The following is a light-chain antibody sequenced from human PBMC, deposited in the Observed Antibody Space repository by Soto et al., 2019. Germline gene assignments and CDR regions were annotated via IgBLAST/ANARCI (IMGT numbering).Light chain of an antibody. CDR3: QQTYSLPLT. CDR1: QTISNF. CDR2: AAS. Sequence: DIQMTQSPSSLSASVGDRVTITCRASQTISNFLNWYQQKPGKAPNLLIYAASSLQSGVPSRFSGSGSETDFTLTISSLQPEDFAIYFCQQTYSLPLTFGGGTKVEIK. V-gene: IGKV1-39*01. J-gene: IGKJ4*01.